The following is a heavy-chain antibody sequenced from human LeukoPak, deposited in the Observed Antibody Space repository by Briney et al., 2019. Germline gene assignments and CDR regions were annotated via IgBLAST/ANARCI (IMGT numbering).Heavy chain of an antibody. V-gene: IGHV3-74*01. CDR2: INSDGSST. Sequence: GGSLRLSCAASGFTFSSYWMHWVRQAPGKGLVWVSRINSDGSSTSYADSVKGRFTISRDNAKNSLYLQMNSLRAEDTAVYYCGRDYGGSSPFDSWGQGTLVTVSS. CDR3: GRDYGGSSPFDS. J-gene: IGHJ4*02. D-gene: IGHD4-23*01. CDR1: GFTFSSYW.